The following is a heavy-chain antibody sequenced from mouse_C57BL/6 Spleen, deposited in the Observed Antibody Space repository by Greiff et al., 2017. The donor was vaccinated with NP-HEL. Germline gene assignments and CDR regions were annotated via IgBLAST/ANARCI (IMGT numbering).Heavy chain of an antibody. CDR2: ISSGGSYT. J-gene: IGHJ1*03. CDR1: GFTFSSYG. Sequence: EVKVVESGGDLVKPGGSLKLSCAASGFTFSSYGMSWVRQTPDKRLEWVATISSGGSYTYYPASVKGRFTISRDNAKNTLYLQMSSLKSEDTAVYYCARRRDWYFDVWGTGTTVTVSS. CDR3: ARRRDWYFDV. V-gene: IGHV5-6*02.